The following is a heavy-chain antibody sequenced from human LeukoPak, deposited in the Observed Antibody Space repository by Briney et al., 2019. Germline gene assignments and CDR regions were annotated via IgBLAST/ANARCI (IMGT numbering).Heavy chain of an antibody. J-gene: IGHJ4*02. CDR1: GFSVDSNY. V-gene: IGHV3-7*04. CDR3: ARARIDY. Sequence: GGSLRLSCSASGFSVDSNYMSWVRQAPGKGLEWVANIKDDGSEKYSVDSVKGRFTISRDNAKNSLYLQMSSLRAEDTAVYYCARARIDYWGQGTLVTVSS. D-gene: IGHD1-14*01. CDR2: IKDDGSEK.